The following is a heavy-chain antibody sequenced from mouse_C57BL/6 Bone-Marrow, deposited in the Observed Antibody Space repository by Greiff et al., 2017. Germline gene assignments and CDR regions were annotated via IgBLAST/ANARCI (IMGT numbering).Heavy chain of an antibody. V-gene: IGHV10-1*01. CDR3: VRQAY. J-gene: IGHJ3*01. CDR1: GFSFNTYA. CDR2: IRSKSNNYAT. Sequence: EVQLVESGGGLAQPKGSLKLSCAASGFSFNTYAMNWVRQAPGKGLEWVARIRSKSNNYATYYDDSVKDRFTISRDDSDSMLHLQMHNLKTEDTAAYDCVRQAYWGQGHGVTLS.